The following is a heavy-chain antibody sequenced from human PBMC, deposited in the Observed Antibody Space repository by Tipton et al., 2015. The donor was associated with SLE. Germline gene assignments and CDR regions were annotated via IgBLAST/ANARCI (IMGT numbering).Heavy chain of an antibody. CDR3: ARVYGYDDYYYYVDV. J-gene: IGHJ6*03. CDR2: VNYTGST. Sequence: GLVKPSETLTLKCAVYGGSFSGYYWSWIRQPPGKGLEWIGEVNYTGSTNYVPSLKSRVTISVDTSKNQFSLKLSSVTAADTAVYYCARVYGYDDYYYYVDVWGKGTTVTVSS. CDR1: GGSFSGYY. D-gene: IGHD5-12*01. V-gene: IGHV4-34*01.